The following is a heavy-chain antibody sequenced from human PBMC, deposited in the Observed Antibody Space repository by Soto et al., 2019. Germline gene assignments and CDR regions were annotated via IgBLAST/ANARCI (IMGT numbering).Heavy chain of an antibody. J-gene: IGHJ6*03. D-gene: IGHD2-2*01. CDR1: GGSFSGYY. CDR2: INHSGST. Sequence: SETLSLTCAVYGGSFSGYYWSWIRQPPGKGLEWIGEINHSGSTNYNPSLKSRVTISLDTSKNQFSLKLRSVTAADTAVFYCARHLGICTFTSCYGHYYYMYFWGRRSTVTVSS. CDR3: ARHLGICTFTSCYGHYYYMYF. V-gene: IGHV4-34*01.